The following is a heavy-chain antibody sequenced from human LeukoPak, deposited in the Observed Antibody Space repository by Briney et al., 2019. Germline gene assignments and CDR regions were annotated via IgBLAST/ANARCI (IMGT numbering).Heavy chain of an antibody. D-gene: IGHD3-10*01. V-gene: IGHV5-51*01. J-gene: IGHJ5*02. CDR2: VYPGDSDT. CDR3: ARHFVSGSYYTFNWFDP. CDR1: GYSFTSYW. Sequence: GESLKISCKGSGYSFTSYWIGWVRQMPGKGLERMGIVYPGDSDTRYSPSFQGQVTISADKSINTAYLQWSSLKASDTAMYYCARHFVSGSYYTFNWFDPWGQGTLVTVSS.